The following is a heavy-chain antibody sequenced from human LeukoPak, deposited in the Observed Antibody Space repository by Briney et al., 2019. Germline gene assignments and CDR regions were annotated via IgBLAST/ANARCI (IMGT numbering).Heavy chain of an antibody. CDR2: ISGYNGNT. D-gene: IGHD6-13*01. Sequence: ASVKVSCKASGYKFINYGISWVRQAPGQGLEWMGWISGYNGNTNYAEKFQGRVTMTTDTSTSTAYMELRSLTSDDTAVYYCAREYSSSAYYYGMDVWGQGTTVTVSS. J-gene: IGHJ6*02. CDR3: AREYSSSAYYYGMDV. V-gene: IGHV1-18*01. CDR1: GYKFINYG.